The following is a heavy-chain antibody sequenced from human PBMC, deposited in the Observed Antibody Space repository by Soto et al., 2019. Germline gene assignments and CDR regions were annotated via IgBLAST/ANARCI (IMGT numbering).Heavy chain of an antibody. CDR2: ISYDGSNK. Sequence: QVQLVESGGGVVQPGRSLRLSCAASGFTFSSYAMHWVRQAPGKGLEWVAVISYDGSNKYYADSVKGRFTISRDNSKNTLYLQMNSLRAEDTAVYYCARESSPLFRWELLFDYWGQGTLVTVSS. V-gene: IGHV3-30-3*01. D-gene: IGHD1-26*01. CDR1: GFTFSSYA. J-gene: IGHJ4*02. CDR3: ARESSPLFRWELLFDY.